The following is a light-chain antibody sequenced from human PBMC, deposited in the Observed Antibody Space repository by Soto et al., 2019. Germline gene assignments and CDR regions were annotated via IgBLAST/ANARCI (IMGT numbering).Light chain of an antibody. Sequence: IILPQSPDTLSLSPGERATLSCRASQTVSSNYLAWCQQRPGQAPRLLIYGASTRAAGIPDRFSGSGSGTDFTLTITRLEPEDSAVYFCPQYTVPPTTFGQGTRLEIK. V-gene: IGKV3-20*01. CDR3: PQYTVPPTT. CDR1: QTVSSNY. J-gene: IGKJ5*01. CDR2: GAS.